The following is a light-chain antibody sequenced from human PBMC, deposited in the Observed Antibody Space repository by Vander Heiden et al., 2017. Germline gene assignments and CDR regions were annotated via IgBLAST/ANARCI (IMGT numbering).Light chain of an antibody. CDR3: QVWDSSSDHRV. Sequence: SYVLTQPPSVSVAPGQTARITCGGNNLGSKSVHWYQQKPGQAPVLVVYDDSDGPSGIPERFSGSNSGNTATLTISRVEAGDEADYYCQVWDSSSDHRVFGGGTKLTVL. V-gene: IGLV3-21*02. CDR1: NLGSKS. CDR2: DDS. J-gene: IGLJ2*01.